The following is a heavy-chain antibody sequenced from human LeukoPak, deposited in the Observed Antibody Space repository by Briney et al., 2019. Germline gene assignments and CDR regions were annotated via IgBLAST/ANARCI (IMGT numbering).Heavy chain of an antibody. Sequence: SVKVSCKASGGTFSSYAISWVRQAPGQGLEWMGRIIPILGIANYAQKFQGRVTITADKSTSIAYMELSSLRSEDTAVYYCAAIVATILDYWGQGTLVTVSS. CDR2: IIPILGIA. D-gene: IGHD5-12*01. CDR3: AAIVATILDY. CDR1: GGTFSSYA. V-gene: IGHV1-69*04. J-gene: IGHJ4*02.